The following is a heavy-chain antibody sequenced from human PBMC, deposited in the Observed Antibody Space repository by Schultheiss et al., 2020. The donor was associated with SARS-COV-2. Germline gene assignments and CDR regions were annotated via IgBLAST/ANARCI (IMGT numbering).Heavy chain of an antibody. V-gene: IGHV4-61*01. J-gene: IGHJ6*02. D-gene: IGHD3-3*01. CDR3: ARGRIHNYDFWSGREEYYYYGMDV. Sequence: GSLRLSCTVSGGSVSSGSYYWSWIRQPPGKGLEWIGEINHSGSTNYNPSLKSRVTISVDTSKNQFSLKLSSVTAADTAVYYCARGRIHNYDFWSGREEYYYYGMDVWGQGTTVTVSS. CDR2: INHSGST. CDR1: GGSVSSGSYY.